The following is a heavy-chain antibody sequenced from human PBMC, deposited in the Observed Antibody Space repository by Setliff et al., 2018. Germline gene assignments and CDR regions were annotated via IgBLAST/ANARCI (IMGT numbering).Heavy chain of an antibody. CDR1: GGSFSTYY. CDR3: TRGGGYGSGGSFHNAPFDY. V-gene: IGHV4-34*01. CDR2: INHSGST. Sequence: SETLSLTCAVYGGSFSTYYWIWIRQPPGKGLEWIGEINHSGSTNYNPSLKSRVTISVDTSKNQFSLKLSSVTAADTALYYCTRGGGYGSGGSFHNAPFDYWGQGMRVTVSS. D-gene: IGHD3-10*01. J-gene: IGHJ4*02.